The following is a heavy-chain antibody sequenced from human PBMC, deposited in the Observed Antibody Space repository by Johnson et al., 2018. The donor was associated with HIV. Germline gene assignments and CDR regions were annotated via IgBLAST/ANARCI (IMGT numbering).Heavy chain of an antibody. J-gene: IGHJ3*02. CDR1: GFTFSRAD. D-gene: IGHD2-15*01. CDR2: IGTAGDT. V-gene: IGHV3-13*01. CDR3: ARDKCSGGSCYDDDVFDI. Sequence: VQLVESGGGVVQPGRSLRLSCAASGFTFSRADMHGVRQATGKGLEWVSGIGTAGDTYYPGSVKGRFTISRDNAKNSLDLQMNSLRAEDTAVYYCARDKCSGGSCYDDDVFDIWGQGTMVTVSS.